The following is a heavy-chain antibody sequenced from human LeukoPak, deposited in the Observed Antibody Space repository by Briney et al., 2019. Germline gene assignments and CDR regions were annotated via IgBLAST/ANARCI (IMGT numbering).Heavy chain of an antibody. D-gene: IGHD3-22*01. CDR1: GYTFTSYY. V-gene: IGHV1-46*01. J-gene: IGHJ3*02. Sequence: ASVKVSCKASGYTFTSYYMHWVRQAPGQGLEWMGIINPSGGSTSYARKFQGRVTMTRDTSTSTVYMELSSLRSEDTAVYYCARDRQYYYDSSGYYASAFDIWGQGTMVTVSS. CDR3: ARDRQYYYDSSGYYASAFDI. CDR2: INPSGGST.